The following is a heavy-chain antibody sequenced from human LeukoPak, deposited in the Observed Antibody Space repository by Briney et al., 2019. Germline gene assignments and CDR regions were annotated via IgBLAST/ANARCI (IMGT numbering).Heavy chain of an antibody. D-gene: IGHD3-10*01. CDR3: ASRDGSGTYRDY. V-gene: IGHV1-69*13. Sequence: ASVKVSCKASGGTLSSYAISWVRQAPGQGLEWMGGIIPIFGTANYAQKFQGRVTITADESTSTAYMELSSLRSEDTAVYYCASRDGSGTYRDYWGQGTLVTVSS. J-gene: IGHJ4*02. CDR1: GGTLSSYA. CDR2: IIPIFGTA.